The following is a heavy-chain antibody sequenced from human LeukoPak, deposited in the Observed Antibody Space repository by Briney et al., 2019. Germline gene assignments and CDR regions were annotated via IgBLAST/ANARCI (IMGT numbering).Heavy chain of an antibody. D-gene: IGHD3-22*01. J-gene: IGHJ4*02. CDR2: IFPGDSDT. CDR1: GYSFTNYW. V-gene: IGHV5-51*01. CDR3: ATSLPNYYDSSGYTSNNFDY. Sequence: GESLKISCKGSGYSFTNYWIGWVRQMPGKGLEWMGIIFPGDSDTRYSPSFQGQVTISADKSISTAYLQWSSLKASDTAMYYCATSLPNYYDSSGYTSNNFDYWGQGTLVTVSS.